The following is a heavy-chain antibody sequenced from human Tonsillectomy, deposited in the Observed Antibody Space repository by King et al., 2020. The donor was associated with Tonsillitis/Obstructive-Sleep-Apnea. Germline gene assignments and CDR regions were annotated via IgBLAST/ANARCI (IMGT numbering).Heavy chain of an antibody. Sequence: VQLVESGGGLVQPGGSLRLSCAASGFTFSSYEMNWVRQAPGKGLEWVSYINSSGNSIYYADSVKGRFTISRDNAKNSLYLQMNSLRAEDTAVYYCARGSVAGVYYYYMDVWGKGTTVTVSS. V-gene: IGHV3-48*03. CDR1: GFTFSSYE. CDR3: ARGSVAGVYYYYMDV. J-gene: IGHJ6*03. CDR2: INSSGNSI. D-gene: IGHD3-10*01.